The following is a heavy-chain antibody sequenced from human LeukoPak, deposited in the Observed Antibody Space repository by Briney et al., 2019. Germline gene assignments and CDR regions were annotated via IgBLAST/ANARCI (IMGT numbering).Heavy chain of an antibody. CDR3: AKDDDWGRYKH. J-gene: IGHJ1*01. V-gene: IGHV3-23*01. Sequence: KPGGSLRLSCAASGFTFSSYSMNWVRQAPGKGLEWVSGISTSGGITYYTDSVKGRFTISRDNSKNTQSLQMNSLRAEDTAVYYCAKDDDWGRYKHWGQGTLVTVSS. D-gene: IGHD3-16*01. CDR1: GFTFSSYS. CDR2: ISTSGGIT.